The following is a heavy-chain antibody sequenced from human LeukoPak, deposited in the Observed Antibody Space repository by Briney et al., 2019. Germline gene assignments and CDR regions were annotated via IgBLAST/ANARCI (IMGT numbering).Heavy chain of an antibody. CDR2: ISGSGGST. J-gene: IGHJ4*02. CDR1: GFTFSTSW. Sequence: GGSLRLSCAASGFTFSTSWMHWVRQAPGKGLVWVSAISGSGGSTYYADSVKGRFTISRDNSKNTLYLQMNSLRAEDTAVYYCARRTTTYYYDSSGYYFHYWGQGTLVTVSS. D-gene: IGHD3-22*01. V-gene: IGHV3-23*01. CDR3: ARRTTTYYYDSSGYYFHY.